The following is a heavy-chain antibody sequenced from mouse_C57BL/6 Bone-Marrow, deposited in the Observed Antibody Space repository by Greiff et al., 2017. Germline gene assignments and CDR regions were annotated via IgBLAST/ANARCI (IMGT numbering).Heavy chain of an antibody. D-gene: IGHD2-5*01. CDR3: ARRSNLKYFDV. V-gene: IGHV1-64*01. CDR1: GYTFTSYW. CDR2: IHPNSGST. Sequence: VPLQQPGAELVKPGASVKLSCKASGYTFTSYWMHWVKQRPGQGLELIGMIHPNSGSTNYNEKFKSKATLTVDKSSSTAYMQLSSLTSEDSAVYYCARRSNLKYFDVWGTGTTVTVSS. J-gene: IGHJ1*03.